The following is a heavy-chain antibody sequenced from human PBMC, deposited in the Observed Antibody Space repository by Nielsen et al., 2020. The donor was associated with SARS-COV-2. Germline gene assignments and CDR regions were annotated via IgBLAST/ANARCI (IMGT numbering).Heavy chain of an antibody. CDR2: ISSSSSYI. Sequence: GESLKISCAASGFTFSSYSMNWVRQAPGKGLEWVSSISSSSSYIYYADSVKGRFTISRDNSKNTLYLQMNSLRAEDTAVYYCAKVRTVLLGELSPFDYWGQGTLVTVSS. CDR3: AKVRTVLLGELSPFDY. J-gene: IGHJ4*02. D-gene: IGHD3-10*01. V-gene: IGHV3-21*01. CDR1: GFTFSSYS.